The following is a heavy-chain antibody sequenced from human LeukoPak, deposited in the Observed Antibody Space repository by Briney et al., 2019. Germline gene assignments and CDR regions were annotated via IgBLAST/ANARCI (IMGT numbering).Heavy chain of an antibody. CDR3: ARDSMYATNYFDP. D-gene: IGHD2-8*01. CDR1: GGSIRSSY. J-gene: IGHJ5*02. CDR2: IYYSGGT. Sequence: SETLSLTCSVSGGSIRSSYWNWIRQSPGKGLEWLGYIYYSGGTNYHPSLKGRVTLSIDMSKNQFSLRLTTVTAADTAVYYCARDSMYATNYFDPWGQGTLVTVSS. V-gene: IGHV4-59*01.